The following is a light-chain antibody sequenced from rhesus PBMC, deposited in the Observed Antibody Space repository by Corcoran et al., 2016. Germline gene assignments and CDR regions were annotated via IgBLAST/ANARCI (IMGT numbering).Light chain of an antibody. CDR2: GAS. V-gene: IGKV3-42*01. Sequence: EIVMTQSPATLSLSPGERATLSCRASQSVSSSLAWYQQKPGQAPKLPIYGASSRATGIPDRFSGSGSGTEFTFTISSLEPEDGGVDYCQQDYSWPLTFGGGTKVELK. CDR3: QQDYSWPLT. J-gene: IGKJ4*01. CDR1: QSVSSS.